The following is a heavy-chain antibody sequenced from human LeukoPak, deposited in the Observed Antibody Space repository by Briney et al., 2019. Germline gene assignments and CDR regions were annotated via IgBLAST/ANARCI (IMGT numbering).Heavy chain of an antibody. J-gene: IGHJ4*02. Sequence: ASVKVSCKASGYTFSSYHIHWVRQAPGQGLEWMGKINPSFNPGVDVTSYAQKFQGRVTMTRDISTNTVYMELSSLTSEDTAVYYCARAWESIAGYYFDYWGQGTLVTVSS. CDR1: GYTFSSYH. D-gene: IGHD1-26*01. V-gene: IGHV1-46*01. CDR3: ARAWESIAGYYFDY. CDR2: INPSFNPGVDVT.